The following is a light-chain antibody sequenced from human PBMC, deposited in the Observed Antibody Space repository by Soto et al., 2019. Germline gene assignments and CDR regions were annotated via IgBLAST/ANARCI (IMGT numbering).Light chain of an antibody. CDR1: QSVSNSY. V-gene: IGKV3-20*01. Sequence: EIVLTQSPGTLSLSPGERATLSCRASQSVSNSYLAWYQQKPGQAPRLLIYGASSRATGIPDRFSGSGSGTDFTLTISRLEPDDFAVYYCQQYGRSPPWTFGQGTKVEIK. J-gene: IGKJ1*01. CDR3: QQYGRSPPWT. CDR2: GAS.